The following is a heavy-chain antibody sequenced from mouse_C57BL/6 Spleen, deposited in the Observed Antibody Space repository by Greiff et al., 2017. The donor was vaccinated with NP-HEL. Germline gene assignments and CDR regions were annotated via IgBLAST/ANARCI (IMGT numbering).Heavy chain of an antibody. D-gene: IGHD1-1*01. V-gene: IGHV5-9*01. Sequence: EVKLMESGGGLVKPGGSLKLSCAASGFTFSSYTMSWVRQTPEKRLEWVATISGGGGNTYYPDSVKGRFTISRDNAKNTLYLQMSSLRAEDTALYYCARLYYYGSREYFDVWGTGTTVTVSS. CDR2: ISGGGGNT. CDR1: GFTFSSYT. J-gene: IGHJ1*03. CDR3: ARLYYYGSREYFDV.